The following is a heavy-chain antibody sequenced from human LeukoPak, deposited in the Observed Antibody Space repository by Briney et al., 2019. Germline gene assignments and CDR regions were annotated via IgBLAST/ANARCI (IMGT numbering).Heavy chain of an antibody. J-gene: IGHJ3*02. CDR1: GFTFSSYA. V-gene: IGHV3-23*01. CDR2: ISGSGGST. Sequence: GGSLRLSCAASGFTFSSYAMSWVRQAPEKGLEWVSAISGSGGSTYHADSVKGRFTISRDNSKNTVYLQMNSLRAEDTAIYYCAKDRLSKWGLDAFDIWGQGTMVTVSS. D-gene: IGHD7-27*01. CDR3: AKDRLSKWGLDAFDI.